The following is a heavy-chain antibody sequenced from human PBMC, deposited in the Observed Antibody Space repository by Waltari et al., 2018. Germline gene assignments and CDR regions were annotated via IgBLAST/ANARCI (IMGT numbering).Heavy chain of an antibody. J-gene: IGHJ5*02. CDR2: IYTSGSP. CDR3: ARLYSSGWYDWFDP. V-gene: IGHV4-61*02. CDR1: GGSISSGSYY. Sequence: QVQLQESGPGLVKPSQTLSLTCTVSGGSISSGSYYWSWIRQPAGKGLEWIGRIYTSGSPNYNPALKSRVTISVDTSKNQFSLKLSSVTAADTAVYYCARLYSSGWYDWFDPWGQGTLVTVSS. D-gene: IGHD6-19*01.